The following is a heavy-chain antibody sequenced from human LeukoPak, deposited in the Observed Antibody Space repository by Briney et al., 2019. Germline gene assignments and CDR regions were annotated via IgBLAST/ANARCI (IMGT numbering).Heavy chain of an antibody. CDR1: GFTFSSYS. Sequence: GGSLTLSCAASGFTFSSYSMNWVRQAPGKGLEWVSGISGSGGTTYYADSVQGRFTISRDNSKNTLYVQMNSLRVDDTAMYYCVKDSYYYDNSGYYYVKDHWGQGTLVTVSS. CDR2: ISGSGGTT. D-gene: IGHD3-22*01. J-gene: IGHJ4*02. V-gene: IGHV3-23*01. CDR3: VKDSYYYDNSGYYYVKDH.